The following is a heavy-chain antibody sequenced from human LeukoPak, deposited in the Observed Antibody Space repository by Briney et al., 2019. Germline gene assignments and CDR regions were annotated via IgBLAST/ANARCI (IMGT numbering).Heavy chain of an antibody. Sequence: GGSLRLSCAASGFTFSSYSMNWVRQAPGKGLEWVSSISGNAIYIDYADSVKGRFTISRDNAKNSLYLQLNSLGAEDTAVYYCAREGGLIIPFDYWGQGTLVTVSS. D-gene: IGHD3/OR15-3a*01. CDR1: GFTFSSYS. CDR3: AREGGLIIPFDY. CDR2: ISGNAIYI. J-gene: IGHJ4*02. V-gene: IGHV3-21*01.